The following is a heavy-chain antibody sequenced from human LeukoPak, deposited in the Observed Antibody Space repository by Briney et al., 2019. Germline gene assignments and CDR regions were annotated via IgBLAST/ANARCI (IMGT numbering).Heavy chain of an antibody. Sequence: SESLSLAWPVAGGSISSYYWSSIVQPSGKGLEWIGRIYTSGSTNYNPSLKSRVTMSVDTSKNQFSLKLSSVTAADTAVYYCARDVSVAVAGDTYFDYWGQGTLVTVSS. CDR1: GGSISSYY. CDR3: ARDVSVAVAGDTYFDY. CDR2: IYTSGST. D-gene: IGHD6-19*01. J-gene: IGHJ4*02. V-gene: IGHV4-4*07.